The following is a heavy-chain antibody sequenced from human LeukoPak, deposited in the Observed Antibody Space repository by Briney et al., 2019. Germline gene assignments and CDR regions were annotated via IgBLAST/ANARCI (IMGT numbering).Heavy chain of an antibody. CDR1: GGSISSYY. J-gene: IGHJ2*01. CDR2: IYYSGST. D-gene: IGHD2-8*01. V-gene: IGHV4-59*01. CDR3: ARCLGCPKWYFDL. Sequence: PSETLSLTCTVSGGSISSYYWSWIRQPPGKGLEWIGYIYYSGSTNYNPSLKSRVTISVDTSKNQFSLKLSSVTAADTAVYYCARCLGCPKWYFDLWGRGTLATVSS.